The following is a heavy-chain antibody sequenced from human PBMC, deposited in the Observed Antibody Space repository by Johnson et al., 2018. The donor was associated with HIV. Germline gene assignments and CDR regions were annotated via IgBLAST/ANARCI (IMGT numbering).Heavy chain of an antibody. CDR2: ISYDGSNK. J-gene: IGHJ3*02. CDR3: AKDMGSSWYRGAFDI. CDR1: EFTFSNYD. Sequence: QVQLVESGGGLVQPGGSLRLSCAASEFTFSNYDMHWVRQAPGKGLEWVAVISYDGSNKYYADSLKGRFTISRDNAKNSLYLQMNSLRAEDTALYYCAKDMGSSWYRGAFDIWGQGTMVTVSS. V-gene: IGHV3-30*18. D-gene: IGHD6-13*01.